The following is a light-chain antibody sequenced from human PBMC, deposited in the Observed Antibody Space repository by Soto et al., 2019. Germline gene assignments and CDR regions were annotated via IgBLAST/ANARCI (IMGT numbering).Light chain of an antibody. CDR2: DAS. J-gene: IGKJ5*01. CDR1: QSINGY. Sequence: EIVLTQSPATLSLSPGERATLSCRASQSINGYLAWYQHKPGQAPRLLIDDASNRAAGIPARFSGSGSGTDFTLTISSLEPEDSAVYYCQQRNIWPPVTFGHVKRLEIK. V-gene: IGKV3-11*01. CDR3: QQRNIWPPVT.